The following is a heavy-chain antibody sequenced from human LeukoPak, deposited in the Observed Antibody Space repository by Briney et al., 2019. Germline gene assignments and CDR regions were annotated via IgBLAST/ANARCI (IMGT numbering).Heavy chain of an antibody. D-gene: IGHD2-15*01. CDR3: ARVVVVVATPVKYFDY. CDR2: IYHSGST. Sequence: PSETLSLTCAVSGGSISSGGYSWSWIRQPPGKGLEWIGYIYHSGSTNYNPSLKSRVTISVDKSKNQFSLKLSSVTAVDTAVYYCARVVVVVATPVKYFDYWGQGTLVTVSS. J-gene: IGHJ4*02. V-gene: IGHV4-30-2*01. CDR1: GGSISSGGYS.